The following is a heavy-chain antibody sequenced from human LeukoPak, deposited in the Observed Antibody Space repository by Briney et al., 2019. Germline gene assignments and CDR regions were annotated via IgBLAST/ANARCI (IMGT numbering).Heavy chain of an antibody. CDR1: GYTFTSYG. CDR2: ISAYNGNT. D-gene: IGHD3-10*01. Sequence: ASVKVSCKASGYTFTSYGISWVRQAPGQGLEWMGWISAYNGNTNYAQKLQGRVTMTTDTSTSTAYMELRSLRSDDTAVYYCARQAWFGEFYEDCWFDPWGQGTLVTVST. V-gene: IGHV1-18*01. CDR3: ARQAWFGEFYEDCWFDP. J-gene: IGHJ5*02.